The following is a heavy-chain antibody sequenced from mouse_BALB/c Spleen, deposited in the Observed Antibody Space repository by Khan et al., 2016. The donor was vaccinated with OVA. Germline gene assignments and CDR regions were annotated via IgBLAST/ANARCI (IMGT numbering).Heavy chain of an antibody. Sequence: EVKLVESGGGLVKPGGSLKLSCAASGFTFSSYTMSWVRQTPEKRLEWVATISSGGTYTYYVDSVEGRSTLSRDNATNTLYLEMTSLKSEDTAIYYCTRGEGYYGNPYAIDFWGQGTSVTVSS. J-gene: IGHJ4*01. CDR3: TRGEGYYGNPYAIDF. CDR2: ISSGGTYT. CDR1: GFTFSSYT. D-gene: IGHD2-1*01. V-gene: IGHV5-6-4*01.